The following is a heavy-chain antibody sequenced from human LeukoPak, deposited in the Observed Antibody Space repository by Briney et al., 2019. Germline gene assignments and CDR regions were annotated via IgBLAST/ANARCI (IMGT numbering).Heavy chain of an antibody. Sequence: SETLSLTCTVSGGSISSYYWSWIRQPPGKGLEWIGYIYYRGSTNYNPSLKSRVTISVDTSKNQFSLKLSSVTAADTAVYYCARVDYDSSGPYYFDYWGQGTLVTVSS. V-gene: IGHV4-59*01. D-gene: IGHD3-22*01. J-gene: IGHJ4*02. CDR3: ARVDYDSSGPYYFDY. CDR2: IYYRGST. CDR1: GGSISSYY.